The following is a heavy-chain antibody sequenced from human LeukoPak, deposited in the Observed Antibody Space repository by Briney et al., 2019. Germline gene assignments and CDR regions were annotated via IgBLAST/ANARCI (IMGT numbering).Heavy chain of an antibody. CDR3: AREDDWNYEDY. D-gene: IGHD1-7*01. Sequence: GSLRLSCAASGFTFSNYWMSRVRQAPRKGLEWVANIKQDGSEKYYVNSVKGRFTISRDNAKNSLYLQMNSLRAEDTAIYYCAREDDWNYEDYWGQGTLVTVSS. CDR1: GFTFSNYW. CDR2: IKQDGSEK. V-gene: IGHV3-7*01. J-gene: IGHJ4*02.